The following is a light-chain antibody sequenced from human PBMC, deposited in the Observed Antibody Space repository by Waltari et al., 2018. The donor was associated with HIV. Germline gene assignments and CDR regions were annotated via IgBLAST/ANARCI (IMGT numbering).Light chain of an antibody. CDR3: LLKIGSNTPI. CDR2: EVS. V-gene: IGLV2-14*01. J-gene: IGLJ2*01. Sequence: QSALTQPASVSGSPGQSITISCTVSISYIGDSDSVSWYQQHPGNVPKLVIYEVSNRPSGVLDRFSGSKSGNTASMAISGLQAEDEADYYCLLKIGSNTPIFGGGTKLTVL. CDR1: ISYIGDSDS.